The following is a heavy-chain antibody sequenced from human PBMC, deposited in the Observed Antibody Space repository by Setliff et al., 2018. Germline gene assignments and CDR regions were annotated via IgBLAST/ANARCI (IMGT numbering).Heavy chain of an antibody. CDR2: INSDGSST. Sequence: GGSLRLSCAASGFTFTTYWMYWVRQSPGKGLAWVSRINSDGSSTTYADSVKGRFTISRDNAKNTLYLQMNSLRAEDTAVYYCARMAVRVASRPSSPLDYYYYMDLWGKGATVTVSS. J-gene: IGHJ6*03. D-gene: IGHD6-6*01. CDR1: GFTFTTYW. CDR3: ARMAVRVASRPSSPLDYYYYMDL. V-gene: IGHV3-74*01.